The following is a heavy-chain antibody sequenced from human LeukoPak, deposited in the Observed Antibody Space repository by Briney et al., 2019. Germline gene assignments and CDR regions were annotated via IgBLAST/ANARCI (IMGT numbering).Heavy chain of an antibody. D-gene: IGHD2-15*01. CDR3: VSQEVVPH. V-gene: IGHV3-7*01. CDR1: GFSFTNYW. Sequence: GGSLRLSCAASGFSFTNYWMSWVRQAPGKGLEWVANVKEDGTTKQYVDSVKGRFTISRYNAKNSLYLQMDSLRAEDTAVYYCVSQEVVPHWGQGTLVSVSS. CDR2: VKEDGTTK. J-gene: IGHJ4*02.